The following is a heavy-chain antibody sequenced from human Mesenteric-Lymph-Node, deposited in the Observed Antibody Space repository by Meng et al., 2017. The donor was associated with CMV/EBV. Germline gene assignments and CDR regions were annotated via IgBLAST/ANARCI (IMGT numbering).Heavy chain of an antibody. CDR3: ARGPSYCSNEVCPEWDV. D-gene: IGHD2-8*01. CDR2: MNSDGSST. J-gene: IGHJ6*02. Sequence: GESLKISCAASGFTFSSYWMHWVRQVPGKGLVWISRMNSDGSSTSYADSVKGRFTISRDNAKKSLFLQMNSLTAEDTAVYYCARGPSYCSNEVCPEWDVWGQGTTVTVSS. V-gene: IGHV3-74*01. CDR1: GFTFSSYW.